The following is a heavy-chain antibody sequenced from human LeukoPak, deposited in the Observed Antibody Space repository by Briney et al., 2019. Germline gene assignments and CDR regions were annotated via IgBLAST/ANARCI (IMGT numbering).Heavy chain of an antibody. CDR1: GGSFSGYY. CDR2: INHSGST. V-gene: IGHV4-34*01. CDR3: ARGSPYYDLWSGYYSNWFDP. Sequence: SETLSLTCAVYGGSFSGYYWSWIRQPPGKGLEWIGEINHSGSTNYNPSLKSRVTISVDTSKNQFSLKLSSVTAADTAVYYCARGSPYYDLWSGYYSNWFDPWGQGTLVTVSS. J-gene: IGHJ5*02. D-gene: IGHD3-3*01.